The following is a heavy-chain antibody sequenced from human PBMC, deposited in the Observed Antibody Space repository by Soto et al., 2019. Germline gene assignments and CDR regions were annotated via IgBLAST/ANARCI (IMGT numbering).Heavy chain of an antibody. V-gene: IGHV4-39*01. CDR1: GGSISSSIYY. Sequence: PSETLSLTCTVSGGSISSSIYYWVWIRQPPGKVLEWIGSIYYSGSTYYNPSLKSRVTISVDTSKNQFSLKLSSVTAADTAVYYCARGGSSGWYGMDVWGQGTTVTVSS. CDR3: ARGGSSGWYGMDV. D-gene: IGHD6-19*01. J-gene: IGHJ6*02. CDR2: IYYSGST.